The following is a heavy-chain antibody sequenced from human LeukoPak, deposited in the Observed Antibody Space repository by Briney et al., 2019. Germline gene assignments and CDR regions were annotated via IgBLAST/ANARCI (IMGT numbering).Heavy chain of an antibody. CDR3: ARVPFSSAWYDY. V-gene: IGHV3-64*01. CDR2: ISSNGGST. CDR1: GFIFSNYG. D-gene: IGHD6-13*01. Sequence: PGGSLRLSCVASGFIFSNYGMHWVRQAPGRGLEFVSRISSNGGSTYYANSLKGRFTISRDNSKNTVYLQMASLRPEDMAVYYCARVPFSSAWYDYWGQGTLVTASS. J-gene: IGHJ4*02.